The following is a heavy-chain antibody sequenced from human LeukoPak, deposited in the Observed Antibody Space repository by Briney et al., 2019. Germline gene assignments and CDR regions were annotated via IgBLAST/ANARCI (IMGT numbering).Heavy chain of an antibody. V-gene: IGHV1-69*04. D-gene: IGHD3-16*02. J-gene: IGHJ4*02. Sequence: SVKVSCKASGGTFSSYAISWVRQAPGQGLEWMGRIIPILGIANYAQKFQGRVTITADKSTSTAYMELSSLRSEDTAVYYCAGGGSLGGVIVVTDFDYWGQGTLVTVSS. CDR2: IIPILGIA. CDR3: AGGGSLGGVIVVTDFDY. CDR1: GGTFSSYA.